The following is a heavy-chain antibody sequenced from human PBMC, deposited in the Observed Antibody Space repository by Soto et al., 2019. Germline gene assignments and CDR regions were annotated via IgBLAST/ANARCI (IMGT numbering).Heavy chain of an antibody. CDR1: GFTFGTYG. D-gene: IGHD2-15*01. Sequence: PGGSLRLSCAASGFTFGTYGMHWVRQAPGKGLEWVALIWSDGSNKYYADSVKGRFTISRDNSKNTLYLQMNSLRAEDTAVYYCAKDIVVVVAQNWFDPWGQGTLVTVSS. CDR2: IWSDGSNK. V-gene: IGHV3-33*06. J-gene: IGHJ5*02. CDR3: AKDIVVVVAQNWFDP.